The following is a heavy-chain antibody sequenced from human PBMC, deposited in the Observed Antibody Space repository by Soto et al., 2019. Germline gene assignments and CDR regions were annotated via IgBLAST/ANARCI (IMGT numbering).Heavy chain of an antibody. J-gene: IGHJ6*02. CDR2: INHSGST. CDR1: GGSFSNNY. CDR3: ARGLYDFWSGYHTRGMDV. V-gene: IGHV4-34*01. Sequence: PSETLSLTCAVYGGSFSNNYWSWIRQPPGKGLEWIGEINHSGSTNYNPSLKSRVTISVDTSKNQFSLKLSSVTAADTAVYYCARGLYDFWSGYHTRGMDVWGQGTTVTVSS. D-gene: IGHD3-3*01.